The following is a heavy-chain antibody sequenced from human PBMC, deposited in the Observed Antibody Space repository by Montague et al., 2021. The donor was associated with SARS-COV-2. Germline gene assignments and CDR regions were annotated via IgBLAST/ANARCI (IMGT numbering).Heavy chain of an antibody. D-gene: IGHD3-22*01. J-gene: IGHJ3*02. Sequence: SETLSLTCTVSGGSISSNFWSWIRQPPGKGLERIGYIYYSGSTNYNPSLKSRVTISVDTSKNQFSLRLSSVTAADTAVYFCARGGATYYYDTSGYVNAFDTWGQGTMVTVSS. CDR2: IYYSGST. CDR1: GGSISSNF. CDR3: ARGGATYYYDTSGYVNAFDT. V-gene: IGHV4-59*01.